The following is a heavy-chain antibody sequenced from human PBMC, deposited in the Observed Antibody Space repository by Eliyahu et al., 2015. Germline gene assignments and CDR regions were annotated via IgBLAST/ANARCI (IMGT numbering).Heavy chain of an antibody. CDR1: GARVXSNSAA. CDR2: TYYRSKWYN. D-gene: IGHD3-22*01. Sequence: QVQLQQSGPGLVKPSQTLSXTXAISGARVXSNSAAWNWIRQSPSRGLEWLGRTYYRSKWYNDYAVSVKSRITVNPDTSRNQFSLQLNSVTPEDTAIYYCARDSYDSTWYWGQGTLVTVSS. V-gene: IGHV6-1*01. CDR3: ARDSYDSTWY. J-gene: IGHJ4*02.